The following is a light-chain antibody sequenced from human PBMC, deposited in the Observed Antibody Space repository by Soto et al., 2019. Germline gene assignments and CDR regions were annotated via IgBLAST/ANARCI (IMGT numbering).Light chain of an antibody. V-gene: IGKV1-33*01. CDR1: QDISNY. Sequence: DIQMTQSPSSLSASVGDRVTITCQASQDISNYLNWYQQKPGKAPKLLIYDASNLETGVPSRFSGRGSGTDFTFTISSLQPEDIATYYCQQYDDLPLMFTFGQGTKLEIK. J-gene: IGKJ2*01. CDR3: QQYDDLPLMFT. CDR2: DAS.